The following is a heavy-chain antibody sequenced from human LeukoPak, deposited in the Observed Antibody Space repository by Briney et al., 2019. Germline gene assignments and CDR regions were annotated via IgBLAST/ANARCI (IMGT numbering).Heavy chain of an antibody. J-gene: IGHJ6*03. Sequence: GGSLRLSCAASGFTFSNYWMHWVRHDPGKGLVWVSFINPDGSTTNYADSVKGRFTISRDNAKNALYLQMNSLRAEDTALYYCARGQDAPYYDFWSGYYYYMDVWGKGTTVTVSS. CDR3: ARGQDAPYYDFWSGYYYYMDV. CDR2: INPDGSTT. CDR1: GFTFSNYW. D-gene: IGHD3-3*01. V-gene: IGHV3-74*01.